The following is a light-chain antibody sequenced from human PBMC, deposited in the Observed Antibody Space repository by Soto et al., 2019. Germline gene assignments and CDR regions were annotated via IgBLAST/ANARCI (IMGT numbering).Light chain of an antibody. CDR1: QTISSW. Sequence: DIQMTQSPSTLSGSVGDRVTITCRASQTISSWLAWYQQKPGKAPKPLISKASTLKSGVPSRFSGSGSGRDFGLTVHSLRPVDSATYYCQQYDQPPLTFGEGTKLEIK. CDR3: QQYDQPPLT. CDR2: KAS. J-gene: IGKJ2*01. V-gene: IGKV1-5*03.